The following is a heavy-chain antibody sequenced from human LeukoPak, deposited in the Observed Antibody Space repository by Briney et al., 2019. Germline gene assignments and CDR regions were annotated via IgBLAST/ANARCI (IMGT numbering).Heavy chain of an antibody. J-gene: IGHJ4*02. V-gene: IGHV2-70*11. CDR3: ARTITTTVAFDY. D-gene: IGHD1-1*01. Sequence: SGPALVKPTQTLTLTCTFTGFSLSASGMCVTWIRQPPGEALEWLARIGWDDYKYYSASLKTRLTISKDTSKNQVVLTMTNMDPVDTATYYCARTITTTVAFDYWGQGILVTVSS. CDR1: GFSLSASGMC. CDR2: IGWDDYK.